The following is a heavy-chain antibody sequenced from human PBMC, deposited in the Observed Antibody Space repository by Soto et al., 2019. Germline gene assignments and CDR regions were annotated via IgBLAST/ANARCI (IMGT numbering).Heavy chain of an antibody. J-gene: IGHJ4*02. Sequence: SVKVSCKASGGTFSSYTISWVRQAPGQGLEWMGRIIPILGIANYAQKFQGRVTITADKSTSTAYMELSSLRSEDAPVYQCAREKGVATMYHFDYWGQGTLVTVSS. CDR2: IIPILGIA. V-gene: IGHV1-69*04. D-gene: IGHD5-12*01. CDR3: AREKGVATMYHFDY. CDR1: GGTFSSYT.